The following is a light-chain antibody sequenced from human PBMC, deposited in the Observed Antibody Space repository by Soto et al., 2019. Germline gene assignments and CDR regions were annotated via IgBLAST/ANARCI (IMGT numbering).Light chain of an antibody. CDR3: QQTYSTPQGT. CDR2: AAS. CDR1: QSISNS. V-gene: IGKV1-39*01. J-gene: IGKJ1*01. Sequence: DIQMTQSPSSLSASVGDRVTITCRASQSISNSLNWYQQKPGKAPKLLIYAASSLQSGVPSRFSGSGSGTDFTLTISSLQPEDVATYYCQQTYSTPQGTFGQGTKVDIK.